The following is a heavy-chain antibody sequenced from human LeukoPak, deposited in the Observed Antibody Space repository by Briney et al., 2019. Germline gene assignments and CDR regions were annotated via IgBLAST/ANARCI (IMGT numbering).Heavy chain of an antibody. Sequence: SETLSLTCTVSGVSINSYYWSWIRQPPGKGLKWIGYIHYSGSTNYNPSLQSRVTISIDKSKNQFSLKLTSLTAADTAVYYCARDRPGAAYGAAYDAFDIWGQGTMVTVSS. CDR1: GVSINSYY. J-gene: IGHJ3*02. V-gene: IGHV4-59*01. CDR3: ARDRPGAAYGAAYDAFDI. CDR2: IHYSGST. D-gene: IGHD3-10*01.